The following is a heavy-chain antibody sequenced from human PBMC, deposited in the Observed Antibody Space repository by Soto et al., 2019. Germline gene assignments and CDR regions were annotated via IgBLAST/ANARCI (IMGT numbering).Heavy chain of an antibody. Sequence: PSETLSLTCAVSGGSISRTNWWSWVRQPPGKGLEWIGEIYHSGSTNYNPSLKSRVTISVDKSKNQFSLQLSSVTAADTAVYYCATDGASGTVLHYWGQGTLVTVSS. D-gene: IGHD4-17*01. CDR3: ATDGASGTVLHY. V-gene: IGHV4-4*02. CDR2: IYHSGST. J-gene: IGHJ4*02. CDR1: GGSISRTNW.